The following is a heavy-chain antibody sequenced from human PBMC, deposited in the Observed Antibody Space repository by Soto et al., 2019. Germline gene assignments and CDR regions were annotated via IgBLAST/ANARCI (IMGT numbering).Heavy chain of an antibody. V-gene: IGHV4-31*03. J-gene: IGHJ3*02. D-gene: IGHD3-10*01. CDR2: IYYSGST. CDR1: GGSISSDGYY. CDR3: ARGRLWFGETNDAFDI. Sequence: SETLSLTCTVSGGSISSDGYYWCWIRQHPGKGLEWIGYIYYSGSTYYNPSLKSRVTISVDTSKNQFSLKLSSVTAADTAVYYCARGRLWFGETNDAFDIWGQGTMVTVSS.